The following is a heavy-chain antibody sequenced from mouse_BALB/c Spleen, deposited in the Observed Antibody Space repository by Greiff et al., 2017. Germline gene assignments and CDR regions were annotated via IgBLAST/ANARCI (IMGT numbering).Heavy chain of an antibody. CDR1: GFTFSSFG. V-gene: IGHV5-17*02. CDR2: ISSGSSTI. D-gene: IGHD1-1*01. J-gene: IGHJ1*01. Sequence: EVQRVESGGGLVQPGGSRKLSCAASGFTFSSFGMHWVRQAPEKGLECVAYISSGSSTIYYADTVKGRFTISRDNPKNTLFLQMTSLRSEDTAMYYCARSQYYGSPYFDVWGAGTTVTVSS. CDR3: ARSQYYGSPYFDV.